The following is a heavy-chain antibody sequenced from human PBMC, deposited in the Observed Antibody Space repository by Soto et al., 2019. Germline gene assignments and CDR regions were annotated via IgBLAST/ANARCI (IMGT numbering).Heavy chain of an antibody. Sequence: QVHLVESGGGLVKPGGSLRLSCAASGFAFSDYYMSWIRQAPGKGLEWVAYITSSSSNFTNYADSVKGRFTISRDNAKNSVYLQMNSLTAEDTAVYCCVRDRGYSGYTYWGQGTLVTVSA. CDR1: GFAFSDYY. CDR2: ITSSSSNFT. J-gene: IGHJ4*02. V-gene: IGHV3-11*06. CDR3: VRDRGYSGYTY. D-gene: IGHD5-12*01.